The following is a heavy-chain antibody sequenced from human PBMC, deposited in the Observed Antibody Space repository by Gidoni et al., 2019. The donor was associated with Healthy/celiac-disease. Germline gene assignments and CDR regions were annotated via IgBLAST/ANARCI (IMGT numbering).Heavy chain of an antibody. V-gene: IGHV1-69*01. D-gene: IGHD2-2*01. Sequence: QVQLVQSGAEVQKPGSSVKVSCKASGGTFSSYAISWVRQAPGQGLEWMGGIIPIFGTANYAQKFQGRVTITADEATSTAYMELSSLRSEDTAVYYCAMGGVDVVVPAADRFGRDYYYYGMDVWGQGTTVTVSS. CDR1: GGTFSSYA. CDR2: IIPIFGTA. CDR3: AMGGVDVVVPAADRFGRDYYYYGMDV. J-gene: IGHJ6*02.